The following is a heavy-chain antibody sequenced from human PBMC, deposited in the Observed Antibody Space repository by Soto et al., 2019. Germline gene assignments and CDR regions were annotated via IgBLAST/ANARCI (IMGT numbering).Heavy chain of an antibody. Sequence: GASLKVSCKASAYTFTSYYIHWVRQAPGQGLERMGIINPSGGSTSYAQKFQGRVTTTRDTSTSTVYMELSSLRSEDTAVYYCARAAAAENNKYHWFDPWGQGTLVTVSS. CDR1: AYTFTSYY. J-gene: IGHJ5*02. CDR2: INPSGGST. D-gene: IGHD6-13*01. CDR3: ARAAAAENNKYHWFDP. V-gene: IGHV1-46*03.